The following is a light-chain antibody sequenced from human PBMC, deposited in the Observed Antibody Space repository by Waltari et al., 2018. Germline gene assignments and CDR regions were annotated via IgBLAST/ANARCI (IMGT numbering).Light chain of an antibody. J-gene: IGKJ1*01. Sequence: DIQMTQSPSSLSASVGDRVTITCRASQSISNYLNWYQQKPGKVPKLLIYAASTWHSGVPSRFSGSGSGTEFTLTISSLQVEDFATYYCQQSYSTAPETFGQGTRVDMK. CDR3: QQSYSTAPET. V-gene: IGKV1-39*01. CDR2: AAS. CDR1: QSISNY.